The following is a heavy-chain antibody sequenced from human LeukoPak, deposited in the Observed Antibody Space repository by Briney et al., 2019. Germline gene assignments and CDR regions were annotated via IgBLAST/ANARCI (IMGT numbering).Heavy chain of an antibody. CDR2: IIPIFGTA. J-gene: IGHJ4*02. D-gene: IGHD3-22*01. CDR3: ASEWLQHFDY. CDR1: GGTFSSYA. Sequence: SVKVSCKASGGTFSSYAISWVRQAPGQGLEWMGGIIPIFGTANYAQKFQGRVTITADKSTSTAYMELSRLRSEDTAVYYCASEWLQHFDYWGQGTLVTVSS. V-gene: IGHV1-69*06.